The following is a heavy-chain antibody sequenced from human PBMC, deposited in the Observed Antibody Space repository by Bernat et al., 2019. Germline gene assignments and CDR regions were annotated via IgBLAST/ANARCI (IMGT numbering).Heavy chain of an antibody. V-gene: IGHV3-11*05. J-gene: IGHJ6*03. CDR3: ARERVGYSGYDAPYYYYYMDV. Sequence: QVQLVESGGGLVKPGGSLRLSCAASGFTFSDYYMSWIRQAPGKGREWVSYISSSSSYTNYATSVKGQFTISRDTAKNSLYLQMNSLRAEDTAVYYCARERVGYSGYDAPYYYYYMDVWGKGTTVTVSS. CDR1: GFTFSDYY. D-gene: IGHD5-12*01. CDR2: ISSSSSYT.